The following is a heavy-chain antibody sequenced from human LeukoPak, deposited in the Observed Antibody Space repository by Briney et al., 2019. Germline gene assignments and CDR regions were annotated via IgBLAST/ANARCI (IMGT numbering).Heavy chain of an antibody. Sequence: SQTLSLTCAISGDSVSSKSAAWNWIRQSPSRGLEWLGRTYYRSKWYNDYAVSVKSRITINPDTSKNQFSLQLNSVAPEDTAVYYCARDSPTQGSSSWYNWFDPWGQGTLVTASS. V-gene: IGHV6-1*01. D-gene: IGHD6-13*01. J-gene: IGHJ5*02. CDR3: ARDSPTQGSSSWYNWFDP. CDR1: GDSVSSKSAA. CDR2: TYYRSKWYN.